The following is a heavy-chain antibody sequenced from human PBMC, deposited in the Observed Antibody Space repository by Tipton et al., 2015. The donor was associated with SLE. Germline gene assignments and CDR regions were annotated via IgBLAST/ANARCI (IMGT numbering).Heavy chain of an antibody. CDR3: ARPYVIASYWYFDL. CDR2: IYYSGST. J-gene: IGHJ2*01. CDR1: GGSISSVSFY. D-gene: IGHD2-21*01. Sequence: TLSLTCTVSGGSISSVSFYWSWIRLPAGKGLEWFGRIYYSGSTYYNPSLTSRVTISVDTSKNQFSLKLSSVTAADTAVYYCARPYVIASYWYFDLWGRGTLVTVSS. V-gene: IGHV4-39*01.